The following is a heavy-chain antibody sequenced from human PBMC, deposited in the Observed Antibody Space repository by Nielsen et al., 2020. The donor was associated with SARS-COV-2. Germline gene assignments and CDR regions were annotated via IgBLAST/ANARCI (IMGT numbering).Heavy chain of an antibody. Sequence: RQAPGKGLEWVSYISSSGSTIYYADSVKGRFTISRDNAKNSLYLQMNSLRAEDTAVYYCAKDRYYYDSSGYYYSPYYYYGMDVWGQGTTVTVSS. V-gene: IGHV3-11*04. CDR2: ISSSGSTI. D-gene: IGHD3-22*01. CDR3: AKDRYYYDSSGYYYSPYYYYGMDV. J-gene: IGHJ6*02.